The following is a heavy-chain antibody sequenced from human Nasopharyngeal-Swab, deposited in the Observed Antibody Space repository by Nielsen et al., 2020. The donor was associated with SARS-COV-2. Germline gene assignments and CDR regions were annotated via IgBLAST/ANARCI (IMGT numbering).Heavy chain of an antibody. J-gene: IGHJ4*02. V-gene: IGHV3-23*01. Sequence: GESLKTSCAASGFTFSNYAMSWVRQAPGKGLEWVSGITASGANTYHADSVKGRFTISRDNSKNMLYLQMISLRADDTAVYYCAKAYSYGSGSSYATFDSWGQGTLVTVSS. CDR3: AKAYSYGSGSSYATFDS. CDR1: GFTFSNYA. CDR2: ITASGANT. D-gene: IGHD3-10*01.